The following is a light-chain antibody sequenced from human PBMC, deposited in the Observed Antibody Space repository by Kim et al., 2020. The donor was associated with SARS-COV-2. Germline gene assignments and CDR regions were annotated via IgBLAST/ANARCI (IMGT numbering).Light chain of an antibody. CDR3: QVWDSSPVI. V-gene: IGLV3-9*01. Sequence: VARGQTARITCGGNNIGSKNVHWYQQKPGQAPVLVIYRDGDRPSGIPERFSGSNSGNTATLTISRAQAGDEADYYCQVWDSSPVIFGGGTQLTVL. CDR2: RDG. J-gene: IGLJ2*01. CDR1: NIGSKN.